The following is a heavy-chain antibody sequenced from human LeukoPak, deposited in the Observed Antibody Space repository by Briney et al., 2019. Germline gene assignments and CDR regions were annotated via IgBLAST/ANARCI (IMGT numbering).Heavy chain of an antibody. Sequence: ASVKVSCKASGYTFTGYYIHWVRQAPGQGLEWMGRINPASGGTGYAQRFQGGVTMTRDTSITTVYMELSRLKSDDTAVYYCARGLQIWAPHFDYWGQGTLVTVSS. CDR2: INPASGGT. CDR1: GYTFTGYY. J-gene: IGHJ4*02. D-gene: IGHD5-18*01. CDR3: ARGLQIWAPHFDY. V-gene: IGHV1-2*06.